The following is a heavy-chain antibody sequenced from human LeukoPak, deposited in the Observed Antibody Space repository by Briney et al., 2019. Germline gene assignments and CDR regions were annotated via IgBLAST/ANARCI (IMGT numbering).Heavy chain of an antibody. CDR3: ARGAHSSGWSSSYYYYGMDV. V-gene: IGHV7-4-1*02. CDR2: INTNTGNP. CDR1: GYTFTSYA. D-gene: IGHD6-19*01. J-gene: IGHJ6*02. Sequence: ASVKVSCKASGYTFTSYAMNWVRQAPGQGLEWMGWINTNTGNPTYAQGFTGRFVFSLDTSVSTAYLQISSLRAEDTAVYYCARGAHSSGWSSSYYYYGMDVWGQGTTVTVSS.